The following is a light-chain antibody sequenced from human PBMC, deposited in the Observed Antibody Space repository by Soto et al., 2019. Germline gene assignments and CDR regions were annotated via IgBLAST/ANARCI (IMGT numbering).Light chain of an antibody. V-gene: IGKV3-11*01. J-gene: IGKJ4*01. CDR2: GAS. Sequence: EIVLTQSPATLSLSPGERATLSCRASQSVRYYLAWYQQKPGQAPRLLIYGASNRATGIPARFSGSGSGTDFTLTVSSLEPDDCAVYYCQQRSNWPLTFGGGTKVEIK. CDR1: QSVRYY. CDR3: QQRSNWPLT.